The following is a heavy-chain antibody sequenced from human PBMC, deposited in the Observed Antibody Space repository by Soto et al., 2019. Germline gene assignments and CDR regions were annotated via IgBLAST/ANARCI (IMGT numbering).Heavy chain of an antibody. CDR1: GFTFSSYA. CDR2: ISYDGSNK. D-gene: IGHD2-2*01. J-gene: IGHJ4*02. CDR3: ARGPSSLTRFDY. V-gene: IGHV3-30-3*01. Sequence: TGGSLRLSCAASGFTFSSYAIHWVRQAPGKGLEWVAVISYDGSNKYYADSVKGRFTISRDNSKNTLYLQMNSLRAEDTAVYYCARGPSSLTRFDYWGQGTLVTVSS.